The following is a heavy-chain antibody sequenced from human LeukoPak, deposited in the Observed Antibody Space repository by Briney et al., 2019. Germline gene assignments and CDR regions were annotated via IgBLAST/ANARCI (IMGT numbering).Heavy chain of an antibody. CDR3: ARFIPAGYFDWLKGAEGWFDP. CDR2: ISAYNGNT. D-gene: IGHD3-9*01. Sequence: GASVKVSCKASGYTFTSYGISWVRQAPGQGLEWMGWISAYNGNTNYAQKLQDRVTMTTDTSTSTAYMELRSLRSDDTAVYYCARFIPAGYFDWLKGAEGWFDPWGQGTLVTVSS. V-gene: IGHV1-18*01. CDR1: GYTFTSYG. J-gene: IGHJ5*02.